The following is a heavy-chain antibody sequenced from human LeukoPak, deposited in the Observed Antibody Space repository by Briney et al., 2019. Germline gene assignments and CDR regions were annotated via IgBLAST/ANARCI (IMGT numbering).Heavy chain of an antibody. CDR1: GYTLTELS. Sequence: ASVKVSCKVSGYTLTELSMNWVRLAPGKGLEWLGGLDTENCQTVYAQNFQGRVTMTEDTSTTTAYMELRSLRSDHTAVYYCTIAWYLDFWTGFHLWGQGTLVTVSS. CDR2: LDTENCQT. D-gene: IGHD3/OR15-3a*01. J-gene: IGHJ5*02. V-gene: IGHV1-24*01. CDR3: TIAWYLDFWTGFHL.